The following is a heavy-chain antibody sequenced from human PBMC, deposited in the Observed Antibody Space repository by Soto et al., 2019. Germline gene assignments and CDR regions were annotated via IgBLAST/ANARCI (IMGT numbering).Heavy chain of an antibody. V-gene: IGHV3-23*01. J-gene: IGHJ4*02. CDR1: EFTFRNYA. D-gene: IGHD3-10*01. CDR3: ARGFSAGKGSPPDY. CDR2: LNGSGGGT. Sequence: EVRLLESGGGWVQRGGSLRLSCAASEFTFRNYAMTWVRQAPGKGWEWVSGLNGSGGGTPPAASVKGRFAISRDNSKNTLYLQMNSLRDGDTAVYYCARGFSAGKGSPPDYWGQGTLVTVSS.